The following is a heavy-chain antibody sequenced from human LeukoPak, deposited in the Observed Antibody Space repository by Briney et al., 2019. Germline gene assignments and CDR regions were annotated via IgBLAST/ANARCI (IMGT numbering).Heavy chain of an antibody. V-gene: IGHV4-30-2*01. CDR3: ARGRGWFDP. Sequence: SQTLSLTCAVSGGSISSGGYYWSWIRQPPGKGLEWIGEINHSGSTNYNPSLKSRVTISVDTSKNQFSLKLSSVTAADTAVYYCARGRGWFDPWGQGTLVTVSS. J-gene: IGHJ5*02. CDR1: GGSISSGGYY. D-gene: IGHD3-10*01. CDR2: INHSGST.